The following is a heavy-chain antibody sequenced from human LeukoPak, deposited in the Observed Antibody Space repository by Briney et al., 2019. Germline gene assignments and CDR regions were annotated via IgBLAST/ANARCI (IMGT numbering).Heavy chain of an antibody. CDR1: GFTFSSYA. V-gene: IGHV3-30*04. D-gene: IGHD3-22*01. J-gene: IGHJ4*02. Sequence: GGSLRLSCAASGFTFSSYAMHWVRQASGKGLEWVAVISYDGGNKYYADSVKGRFTISRDNSKNTLYLQMNSLRAEDTAVYYCAREGYDSSGIDYWGQGTLVTVSS. CDR2: ISYDGGNK. CDR3: AREGYDSSGIDY.